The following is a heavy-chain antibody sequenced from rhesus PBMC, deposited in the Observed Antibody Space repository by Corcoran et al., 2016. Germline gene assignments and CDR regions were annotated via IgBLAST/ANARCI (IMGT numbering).Heavy chain of an antibody. J-gene: IGHJ3*01. CDR2: IKSGGGST. V-gene: IGHV3S5*01. CDR1: GFTFSSYD. D-gene: IGHD5-42*01. CDR3: AKEHEGDVDPGCDF. Sequence: EVQLVETGGGLVQPGGSLKLSCAASGFTFSSYDMSWVRQAPGKGLEWVSAIKSGGGSTDYPDSVNGRCTISRENSKNTLSLQMNSLRAEDTAVYYCAKEHEGDVDPGCDFWGQGLRVTVSS.